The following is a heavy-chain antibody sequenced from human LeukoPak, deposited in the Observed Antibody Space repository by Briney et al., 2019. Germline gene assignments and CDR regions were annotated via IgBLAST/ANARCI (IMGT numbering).Heavy chain of an antibody. CDR1: GVTFSSYW. CDR3: ARTDYDYVWGSYRHYYFDY. J-gene: IGHJ4*02. CDR2: IEQDGSEK. D-gene: IGHD3-16*02. Sequence: GGSLRLSCAASGVTFSSYWMSWVRQAPGKGRGWVANIEQDGSEKYYVDSVKGRFTISRDNAKNSLYLQMNSLRAEDTAVYYCARTDYDYVWGSYRHYYFDYWGQGTLVTVSS. V-gene: IGHV3-7*01.